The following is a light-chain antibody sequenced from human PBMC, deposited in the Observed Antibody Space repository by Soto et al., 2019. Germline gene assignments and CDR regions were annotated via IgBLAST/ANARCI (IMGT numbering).Light chain of an antibody. V-gene: IGLV2-14*01. CDR2: EVS. CDR3: FSYTSSTAYV. Sequence: QSVLTQRASVSGSPGKSITISCTGTSSDIGGYKYVSWYQLHPGKAPKLMIYEVSNRPSGISDRFSASKSGNTASLTISGLQDDDEADYYCFSYTSSTAYVFGTGTKVTV. CDR1: SSDIGGYKY. J-gene: IGLJ1*01.